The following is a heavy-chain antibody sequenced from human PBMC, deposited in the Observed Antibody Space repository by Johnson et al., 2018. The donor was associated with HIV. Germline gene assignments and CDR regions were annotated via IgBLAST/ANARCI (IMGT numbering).Heavy chain of an antibody. J-gene: IGHJ3*02. CDR3: AKTGSSGSQGAFDI. CDR2: IYSGGST. V-gene: IGHV3-66*01. Sequence: VQLVESGGGLVQPGGSLRLSCAASGFSVSSNYMSWVRQAPGKGLEWVSVIYSGGSTYYAGSVRGRFTISRDISKNTLYLQMNSLRAEDTAVYYCAKTGSSGSQGAFDIWGQGTMVTVSS. CDR1: GFSVSSNY. D-gene: IGHD6-19*01.